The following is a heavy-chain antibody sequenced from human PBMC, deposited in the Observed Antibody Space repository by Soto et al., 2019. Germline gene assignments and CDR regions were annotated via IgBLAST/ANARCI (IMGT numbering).Heavy chain of an antibody. D-gene: IGHD6-6*01. V-gene: IGHV4-59*01. CDR3: ARALEYSSFFDY. CDR2: IYYSGST. Sequence: SETLSLTCTFSGCSISSYYWSWIRQPPGKGLEWIGYIYYSGSTNYSPSLKSRVTISVDTSKNQFSLKLSSVTAADTAVYYCARALEYSSFFDYWGQGTLVTVSS. J-gene: IGHJ4*02. CDR1: GCSISSYY.